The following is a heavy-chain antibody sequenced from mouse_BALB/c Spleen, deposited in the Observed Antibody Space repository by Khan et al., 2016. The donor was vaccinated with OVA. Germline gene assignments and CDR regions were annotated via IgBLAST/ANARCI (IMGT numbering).Heavy chain of an antibody. Sequence: QVQLQQPGAELMKPGASVKISCKASGYTFSTYWIEWVKQRPGHGLEWIGEILPRSGSTNYNENFKGKATFTADTSSNTASMQLSSLTSADSAVYYCASTARAYYYAMDYWGQGTSVTVSS. J-gene: IGHJ4*01. CDR3: ASTARAYYYAMDY. D-gene: IGHD3-1*01. V-gene: IGHV1-9*01. CDR2: ILPRSGST. CDR1: GYTFSTYW.